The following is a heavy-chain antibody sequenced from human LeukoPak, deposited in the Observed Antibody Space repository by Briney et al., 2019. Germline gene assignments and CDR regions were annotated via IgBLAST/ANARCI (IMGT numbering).Heavy chain of an antibody. CDR3: ARRYYYGSGSYYNFYYYMDV. Sequence: ASVKVSCKASGYTFTSYDINWVRQATGQGLEWMGWMNPNSGNTGYAQKFQGRVTMTRNTSISTAYMELSSLRSEDTAVYYCARRYYYGSGSYYNFYYYMDVWGKGTTVTVS. CDR1: GYTFTSYD. D-gene: IGHD3-10*01. J-gene: IGHJ6*03. V-gene: IGHV1-8*01. CDR2: MNPNSGNT.